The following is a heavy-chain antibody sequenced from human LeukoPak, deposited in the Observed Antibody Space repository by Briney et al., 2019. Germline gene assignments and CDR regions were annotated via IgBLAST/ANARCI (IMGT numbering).Heavy chain of an antibody. Sequence: QPGRSLRLSCAASGFTLSSYATSWVRQAPGKGLEWVSAISGSGRSTYYADSVKGRFTISRDNSKNTLYLQMNSLRAEDTALYYCAKMIDYGDYWGQGTLVTVSS. V-gene: IGHV3-23*01. J-gene: IGHJ4*02. CDR1: GFTLSSYA. CDR2: ISGSGRST. CDR3: AKMIDYGDY. D-gene: IGHD2-21*01.